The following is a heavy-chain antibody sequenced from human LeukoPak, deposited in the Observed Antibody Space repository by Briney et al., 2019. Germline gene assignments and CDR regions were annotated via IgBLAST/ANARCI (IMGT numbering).Heavy chain of an antibody. CDR1: GCTFSSYA. Sequence: GGALRLSCAASGCTFSSYAMHWVRQAPGKGLEWVAVISYDGSNKYYADSVKGRFTISRDNSKNTLYLQMNSLGAEDTAVYYCARLKQQLVREVDYWGQGTLVTVSS. CDR2: ISYDGSNK. V-gene: IGHV3-30*04. CDR3: ARLKQQLVREVDY. D-gene: IGHD6-13*01. J-gene: IGHJ4*02.